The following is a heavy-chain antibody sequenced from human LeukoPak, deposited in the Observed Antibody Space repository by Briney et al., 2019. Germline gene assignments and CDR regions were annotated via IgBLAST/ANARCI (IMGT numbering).Heavy chain of an antibody. CDR3: ARGDPSAPDY. Sequence: HPGGSLRLSCAASGFTFSSYPMHWVRQAPGKGLEWVAVISDDESNKYYADSVRGRFTISRDNSKNTLYLQMNSLRPEDTAAYYCARGDPSAPDYWGQGTLVTVPS. V-gene: IGHV3-30-3*01. CDR1: GFTFSSYP. CDR2: ISDDESNK. J-gene: IGHJ4*02. D-gene: IGHD6-19*01.